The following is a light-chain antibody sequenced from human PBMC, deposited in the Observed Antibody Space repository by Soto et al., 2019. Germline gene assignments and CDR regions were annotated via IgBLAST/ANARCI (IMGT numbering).Light chain of an antibody. V-gene: IGLV1-40*01. CDR2: GNS. CDR3: QSYDSSLSGWV. J-gene: IGLJ3*02. Sequence: QSVLTQPPLVSGAPGQRVTISCTGSSSNIGAGYDVHWYQQLPGTAPKLLISGNSNRPSGVPDRFSGSKSGTSASLAITGLQAEDEADYYCQSYDSSLSGWVFGGGTKFTVL. CDR1: SSNIGAGYD.